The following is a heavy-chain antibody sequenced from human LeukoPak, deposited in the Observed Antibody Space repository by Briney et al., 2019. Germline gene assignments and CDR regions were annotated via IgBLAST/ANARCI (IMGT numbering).Heavy chain of an antibody. CDR3: AKDSYSSSWYGLFDY. D-gene: IGHD6-13*01. J-gene: IGHJ4*02. V-gene: IGHV3-23*01. CDR2: ISGSGGST. Sequence: PGGSLRLSCAASGFTFSGYSWSWVRQAPGKGLEWVAAISGSGGSTYYADSVKGRFTISRDNSKNTLYLQMNSLRAEDTAVYYCAKDSYSSSWYGLFDYWGQGTLVTVSS. CDR1: GFTFSGYS.